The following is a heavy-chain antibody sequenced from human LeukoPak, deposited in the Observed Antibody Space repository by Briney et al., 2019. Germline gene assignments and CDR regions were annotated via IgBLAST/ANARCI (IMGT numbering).Heavy chain of an antibody. CDR3: AKRDPRITMIVVA. D-gene: IGHD3-22*01. Sequence: GGPLRLSCAADGFTFSSYGMHWVRQAPGKGLEWVAFIRYDGSNKYYADSVKGRFTISRDNSKNTLYLQMNSLRAEDTAVYYCAKRDPRITMIVVAWGQGTLVTVSS. CDR2: IRYDGSNK. CDR1: GFTFSSYG. V-gene: IGHV3-30*02. J-gene: IGHJ5*02.